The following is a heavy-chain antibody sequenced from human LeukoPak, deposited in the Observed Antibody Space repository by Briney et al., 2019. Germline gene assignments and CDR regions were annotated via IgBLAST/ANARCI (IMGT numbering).Heavy chain of an antibody. V-gene: IGHV4-38-2*02. Sequence: SETLSLTCTVSGYSLSSGYYWGWIRQPPGKGLEWIGSGSTYYNPSLKSRVTISVDTSKNQFSLKLSSVTAADTAVYYCARLKQLGVLFEYWGQGTLVTVSS. CDR3: ARLKQLGVLFEY. J-gene: IGHJ4*02. CDR2: SGST. CDR1: GYSLSSGYY. D-gene: IGHD6-6*01.